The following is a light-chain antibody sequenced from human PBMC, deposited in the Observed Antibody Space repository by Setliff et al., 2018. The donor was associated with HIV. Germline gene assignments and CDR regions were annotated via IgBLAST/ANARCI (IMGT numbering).Light chain of an antibody. CDR3: CSNTGSNTYV. CDR1: SGDVVLYNL. J-gene: IGLJ1*01. Sequence: QSALTQPASVSGSPGQSITISCTGTSGDVVLYNLVSWYQQQPGKPPKLMIYQASKRPSGVSNRFSGSNAGNTASLTISGLQAEDEADYYCCSNTGSNTYVFGTGTKVTV. V-gene: IGLV2-23*01. CDR2: QAS.